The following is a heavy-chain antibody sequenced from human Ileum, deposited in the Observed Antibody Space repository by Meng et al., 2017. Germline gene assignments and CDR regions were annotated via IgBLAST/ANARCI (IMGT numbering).Heavy chain of an antibody. Sequence: VQRQDAGPGLVKPSGTLSLTCAVSGGSISSGTWWSWVRQPPGKGLQWIGEFHPGSGATYNPSLKARVTISVDTSMQQFSLQLTSVTAADTAVYYCAKNGAYCLESWGQGTLVTVSS. CDR1: GGSISSGTW. D-gene: IGHD2-21*01. J-gene: IGHJ4*02. CDR2: FHPGSGA. CDR3: AKNGAYCLES. V-gene: IGHV4-4*02.